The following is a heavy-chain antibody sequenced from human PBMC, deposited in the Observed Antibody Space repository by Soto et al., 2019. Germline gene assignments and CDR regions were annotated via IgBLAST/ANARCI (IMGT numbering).Heavy chain of an antibody. Sequence: VSVGWIRQPPGKALEWLALLYWDDDKRNSQDLKSRRTITKDTSKNQVVLTMTNMDPVDTATYYCAYSKRWSGYYWFFAYRGQGALVTVSA. D-gene: IGHD3-3*01. J-gene: IGHJ4*02. CDR3: AYSKRWSGYYWFFAY. V-gene: IGHV2-5*02. CDR2: LYWDDDK. CDR1: VS.